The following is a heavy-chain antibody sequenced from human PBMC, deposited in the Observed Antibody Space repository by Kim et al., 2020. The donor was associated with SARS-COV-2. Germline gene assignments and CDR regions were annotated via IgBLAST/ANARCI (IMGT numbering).Heavy chain of an antibody. D-gene: IGHD3-22*01. CDR3: ARAFKQYYYDSSGYTPGY. V-gene: IGHV3-30*07. Sequence: KCRFTISRDNSKNTLYLQMNSLRAEDTAVYYCARAFKQYYYDSSGYTPGYWGQGTLVTVSS. J-gene: IGHJ4*02.